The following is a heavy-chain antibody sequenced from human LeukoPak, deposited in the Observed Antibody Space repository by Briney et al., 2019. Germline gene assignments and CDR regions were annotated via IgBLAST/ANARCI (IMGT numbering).Heavy chain of an antibody. CDR1: GFTFSSIW. CDR3: ARGLLWLGQWSVFDI. J-gene: IGHJ3*02. CDR2: IKHDGSET. Sequence: PPGGSLRLSCAASGFTFSSIWMSWVRQAPGKGLEWVANIKHDGSETNYVDSVKGRFTISRDNAKNSLYLQMNSLRAEDTAVYYCARGLLWLGQWSVFDIWGQGTMVTVSS. V-gene: IGHV3-7*02. D-gene: IGHD6-19*01.